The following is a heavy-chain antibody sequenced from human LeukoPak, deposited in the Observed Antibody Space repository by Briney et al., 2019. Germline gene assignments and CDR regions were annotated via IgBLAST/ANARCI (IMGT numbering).Heavy chain of an antibody. CDR3: ARVGAVTGAFDY. CDR2: ISSSGAYI. CDR1: GFTFSSYA. V-gene: IGHV3-21*01. Sequence: GGSLRLSCAASGFTFSSYAMNWIRQAPGKGLEWVSSISSSGAYIYYADSVKGRFTISRDNAKNTLYLQMNSLRAEDTAVYYCARVGAVTGAFDYWGQGTLVTASS. D-gene: IGHD2-8*02. J-gene: IGHJ4*02.